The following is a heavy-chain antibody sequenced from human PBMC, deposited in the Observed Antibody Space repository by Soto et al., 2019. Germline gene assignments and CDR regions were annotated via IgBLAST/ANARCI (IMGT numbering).Heavy chain of an antibody. Sequence: GGSLRLSCAASGFTFSNAWINWVRQAPGKGLEWVSSISSSSSYIYYADSVKGRFTISRDNAKNSLYLQMNSLRAEDTAVYYGARDRLELLVAFDIWGQGTMVTVSS. CDR1: GFTFSNAW. J-gene: IGHJ3*02. CDR2: ISSSSSYI. D-gene: IGHD1-7*01. V-gene: IGHV3-21*01. CDR3: ARDRLELLVAFDI.